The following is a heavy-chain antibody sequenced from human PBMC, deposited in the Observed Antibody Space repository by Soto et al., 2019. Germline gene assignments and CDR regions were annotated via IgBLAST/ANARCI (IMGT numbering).Heavy chain of an antibody. CDR3: ARGPARGADIVVVPAANGKDYYYYYMDV. J-gene: IGHJ6*03. Sequence: GGSLRLSCAASGFTFSSYDMHWVRQATGKGLEWVSAIGTAGDTYYPGSVKGRFTISRENAKNSLYLQMNSLRAGDTAVYYCARGPARGADIVVVPAANGKDYYYYYMDVWGKGTTVTVSS. CDR2: IGTAGDT. D-gene: IGHD2-2*01. CDR1: GFTFSSYD. V-gene: IGHV3-13*01.